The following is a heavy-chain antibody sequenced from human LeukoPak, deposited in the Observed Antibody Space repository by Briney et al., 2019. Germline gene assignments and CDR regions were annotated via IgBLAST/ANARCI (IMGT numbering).Heavy chain of an antibody. CDR2: INPSGGST. CDR3: ARSNNYYESSGYYAETRRDFDY. J-gene: IGHJ4*02. D-gene: IGHD3-22*01. Sequence: ASVTVSCKASGYTFTSYYMHWVRQAPGQGLEWMGIINPSGGSTSYAQKFQGRVTMTRATSTSTVYMELSSLRSEDAAVYYCARSNNYYESSGYYAETRRDFDYWGQGTLVTVSS. CDR1: GYTFTSYY. V-gene: IGHV1-46*01.